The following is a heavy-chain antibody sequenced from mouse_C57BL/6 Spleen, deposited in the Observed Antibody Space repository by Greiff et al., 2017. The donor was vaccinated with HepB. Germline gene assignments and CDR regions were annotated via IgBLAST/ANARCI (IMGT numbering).Heavy chain of an antibody. CDR3: VRQGYYGSSSWFAY. J-gene: IGHJ3*01. D-gene: IGHD1-1*01. V-gene: IGHV10-1*01. CDR1: GFSFNTYA. Sequence: EVQGVESGGGLVQPKGSLKLSCAASGFSFNTYAMNWVRQAPGKGLEWVARIRSKSNNYATYYADSVKDRFTISRDDSESMLYLQMNSLKTEDTAMYYCVRQGYYGSSSWFAYWGQGTLVTVSA. CDR2: IRSKSNNYAT.